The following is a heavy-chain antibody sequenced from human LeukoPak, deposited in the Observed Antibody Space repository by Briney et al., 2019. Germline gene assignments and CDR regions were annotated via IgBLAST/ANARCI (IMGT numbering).Heavy chain of an antibody. D-gene: IGHD5-18*01. V-gene: IGHV1-69*05. J-gene: IGHJ3*02. CDR2: IIPIFGTA. CDR3: ARENVDTADDAFDI. Sequence: SVKVSCKASGGTFSSYAISWVRQAPGQGLEWMGRIIPIFGTANYAQKFQGGVTITTDESTSTAYMELSSLRSEDTAVYYCARENVDTADDAFDIWGQGTMVTVSS. CDR1: GGTFSSYA.